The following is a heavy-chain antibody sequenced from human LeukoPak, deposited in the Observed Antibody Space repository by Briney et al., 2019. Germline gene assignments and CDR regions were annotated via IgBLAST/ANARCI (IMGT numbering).Heavy chain of an antibody. V-gene: IGHV3-53*01. CDR1: GFTVSSNY. D-gene: IGHD3-22*01. Sequence: GGSPRLSCAASGFTVSSNYMSWVRQAPGKGLEWVSVIYSGGSTYYADSVKGRFTISRDNSKNTLYLQMNSLRAEDTAVYYCARSVDRYDSSGYYSAWGQGTLVTVSS. CDR2: IYSGGST. CDR3: ARSVDRYDSSGYYSA. J-gene: IGHJ5*02.